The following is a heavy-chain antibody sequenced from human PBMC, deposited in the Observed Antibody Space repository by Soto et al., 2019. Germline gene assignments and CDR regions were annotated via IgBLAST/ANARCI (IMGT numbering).Heavy chain of an antibody. V-gene: IGHV1-18*04. CDR2: VSPYNGDT. Sequence: ASVKVSCKAFGYTFTTYGINWVRQAPGQGLEWMGWVSPYNGDTTYAQKVQGRVTMTTDTSTRTAYLELSSLRSDDTAVYYCAREVGHMDVWGQGTTVTVSS. J-gene: IGHJ6*02. CDR1: GYTFTTYG. D-gene: IGHD2-2*01. CDR3: AREVGHMDV.